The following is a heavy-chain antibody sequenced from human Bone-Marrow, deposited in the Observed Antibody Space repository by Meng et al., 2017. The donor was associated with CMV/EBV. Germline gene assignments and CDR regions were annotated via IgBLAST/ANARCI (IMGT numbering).Heavy chain of an antibody. CDR2: FSAYNGNT. V-gene: IGHV1-18*01. J-gene: IGHJ4*02. Sequence: ASVKVSCKASGYTFTSYGISWVRQAPGQGLEWMGWFSAYNGNTNYAQKLQGRVTMTTDTSTSTAYMELRSLRSDDTAVYYCARDLGPWSSSSLLGDYWGQGTLVTVSS. CDR1: GYTFTSYG. CDR3: ARDLGPWSSSSLLGDY. D-gene: IGHD6-6*01.